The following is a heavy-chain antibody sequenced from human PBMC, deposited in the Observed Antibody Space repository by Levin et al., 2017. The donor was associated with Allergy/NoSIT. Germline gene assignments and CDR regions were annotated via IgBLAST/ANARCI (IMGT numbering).Heavy chain of an antibody. CDR1: GGSVTSSNW. Sequence: SETLSLTCAVSGGSVTSSNWWSWVRQPPGKRLGWIGEIYHSGGINYNPSLKSRVTISLDKSKNQVSLNLSSVTAADTAVYYCARTRGTMVEGVAFDYWGQGTLVTVSS. J-gene: IGHJ4*02. D-gene: IGHD3-10*01. CDR3: ARTRGTMVEGVAFDY. CDR2: IYHSGGI. V-gene: IGHV4-4*02.